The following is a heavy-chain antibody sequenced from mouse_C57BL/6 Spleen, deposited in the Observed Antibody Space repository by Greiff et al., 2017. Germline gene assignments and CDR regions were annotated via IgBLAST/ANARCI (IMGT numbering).Heavy chain of an antibody. Sequence: VQRVESGAELVRPGASVKLSCKASGYTFTDYYINWVKQRPGQGLEWIARIYPGSGNTYYNEKFKGKATLTAEKSSSTAYMQLSSLTSEDSAVYFCALTSFDYWGQGTTLTVSS. CDR2: IYPGSGNT. CDR1: GYTFTDYY. V-gene: IGHV1-76*01. D-gene: IGHD4-1*01. CDR3: ALTSFDY. J-gene: IGHJ2*01.